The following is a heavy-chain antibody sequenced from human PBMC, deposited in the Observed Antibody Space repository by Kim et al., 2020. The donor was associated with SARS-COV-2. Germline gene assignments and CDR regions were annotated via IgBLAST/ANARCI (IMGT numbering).Heavy chain of an antibody. Sequence: GGSLRLSCAASGFTFSSYGMHWVRQAPGKGLEWVAVIWYDGSNKYYADSVKGRFTISRDNSKNTLYLQMNSLRAEDTAVYYCAREYSSSPGRDYFDYWGQGTLVTVSS. CDR3: AREYSSSPGRDYFDY. V-gene: IGHV3-33*01. D-gene: IGHD6-6*01. CDR2: IWYDGSNK. CDR1: GFTFSSYG. J-gene: IGHJ4*02.